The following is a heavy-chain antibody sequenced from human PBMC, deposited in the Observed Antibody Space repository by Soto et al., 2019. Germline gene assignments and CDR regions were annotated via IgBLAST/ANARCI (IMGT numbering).Heavy chain of an antibody. D-gene: IGHD3-22*01. V-gene: IGHV4-39*01. CDR2: IYYSGRT. CDR1: GGSISSSSYY. Sequence: QLQLQESGPGLVKPSETLSLTCTVSGGSISSSSYYWGWIRQPPGKGLEWIGSIYYSGRTYYNPSLKSRFSRSVDTSRIQFSLKLSSVTAAYTCVYFCARLSKVKNYCYYGMDVWGQGTTFTVPS. CDR3: ARLSKVKNYCYYGMDV. J-gene: IGHJ6*02.